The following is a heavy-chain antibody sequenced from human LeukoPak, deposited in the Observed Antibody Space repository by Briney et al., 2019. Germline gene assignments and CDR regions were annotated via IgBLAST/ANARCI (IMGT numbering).Heavy chain of an antibody. V-gene: IGHV3-11*01. CDR3: ARGHYSFDS. CDR1: GFTFTDYY. J-gene: IGHJ4*02. Sequence: GGSLRLSCAASGFTFTDYYMTWIRQAPGKGLEWISYIDPSTTNIDYADSVKGRFTISRDNSKSSLYLQMDSLRAEDAALYYCARGHYSFDSWGQGALVTVSS. CDR2: IDPSTTNI.